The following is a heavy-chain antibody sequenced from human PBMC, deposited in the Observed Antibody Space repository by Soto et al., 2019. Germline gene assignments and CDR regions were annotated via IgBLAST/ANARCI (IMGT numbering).Heavy chain of an antibody. CDR1: GFTFSSYA. V-gene: IGHV3-30-3*01. D-gene: IGHD2-2*01. Sequence: QVQLVESGGGVVQPGRSLRLSCAASGFTFSSYAMHWVRQAPGKGLEWVAVISYDGSNKYYADSVKGRFTISRDNSKNTLYLQMNSLTAEDTAVYYCARSDLGYCSSTSCSAGFDYWGQGTLVTVSS. CDR2: ISYDGSNK. CDR3: ARSDLGYCSSTSCSAGFDY. J-gene: IGHJ4*02.